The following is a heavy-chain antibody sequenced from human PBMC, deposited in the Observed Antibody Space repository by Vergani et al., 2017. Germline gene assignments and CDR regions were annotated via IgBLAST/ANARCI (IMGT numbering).Heavy chain of an antibody. CDR2: ISWDGGST. V-gene: IGHV3-43*01. CDR3: ARDKRNSYYDILTGDV. Sequence: EVQLVESGGVVVQPGGSLRLSCAASGFTFDDYTMHWVRQAPGKGLEWVSLISWDGGSTYYADSVKGRFTISRDNSKNSLYLQMNSLRTEDTALYYCARDKRNSYYDILTGDVWGQGTTVTVSS. J-gene: IGHJ6*02. D-gene: IGHD3-9*01. CDR1: GFTFDDYT.